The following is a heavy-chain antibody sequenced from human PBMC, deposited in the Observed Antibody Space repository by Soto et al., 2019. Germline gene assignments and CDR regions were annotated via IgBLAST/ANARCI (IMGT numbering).Heavy chain of an antibody. D-gene: IGHD3-3*01. V-gene: IGHV2-5*02. Sequence: QITLKESGRTLVKPTQTLTLTCSFSGFSLTTRGVGVGWIRQPPGKALEWLALIYLDDDKRYSPSLKSRLTITKDTSKNQVVLTMSKVDPVDTGTYYCTHGSGFSWGQGTLVTVSS. CDR3: THGSGFS. J-gene: IGHJ5*02. CDR2: IYLDDDK. CDR1: GFSLTTRGVG.